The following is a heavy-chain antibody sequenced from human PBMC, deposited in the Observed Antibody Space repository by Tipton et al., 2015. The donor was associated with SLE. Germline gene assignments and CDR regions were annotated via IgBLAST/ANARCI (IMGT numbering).Heavy chain of an antibody. CDR1: GGSISGGGYS. D-gene: IGHD3-22*01. CDR3: ARTSHYYDSSGYEWFDP. CDR2: LYQSGSI. V-gene: IGHV4-30-2*06. Sequence: TLSLTCTVSGGSISGGGYSWSWIRQSPGKGLEWIGSLYQSGSIHYNPSLENRVTISVDRSKNQFSLKLTSVTAADTAVYYCARTSHYYDSSGYEWFDPWGQGTLVTVSS. J-gene: IGHJ5*02.